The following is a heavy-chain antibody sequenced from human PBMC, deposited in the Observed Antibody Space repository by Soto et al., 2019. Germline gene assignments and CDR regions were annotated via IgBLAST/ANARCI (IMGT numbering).Heavy chain of an antibody. D-gene: IGHD3-16*02. CDR3: ARDLVDYDYVWGSYRYIGYFDY. Sequence: QVQLVQSGAEVKKPGASVKVSCKASGYTFTSYGISWVRQAPGQGLEWMGWISAYNGNTNYAQKLQGRVTMTTDTTTSTAYIERRSLRSDDTAVYYCARDLVDYDYVWGSYRYIGYFDYWGQGTLVTVSS. J-gene: IGHJ4*02. V-gene: IGHV1-18*01. CDR2: ISAYNGNT. CDR1: GYTFTSYG.